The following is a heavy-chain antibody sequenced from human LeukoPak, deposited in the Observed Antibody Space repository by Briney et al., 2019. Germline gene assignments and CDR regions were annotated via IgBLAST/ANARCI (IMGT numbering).Heavy chain of an antibody. Sequence: SQTLSLTCTVSGGSISSGGYYWSWIRQHPGKGLEWIGYIYYSGSTYYNPSLKSRVTISVDTSKNQFSLKLSSVTAADTAVYYCARDDFIMITFGGVIVDPPDIWGQGTMVTVSS. CDR1: GGSISSGGYY. CDR2: IYYSGST. V-gene: IGHV4-31*03. J-gene: IGHJ3*02. CDR3: ARDDFIMITFGGVIVDPPDI. D-gene: IGHD3-16*02.